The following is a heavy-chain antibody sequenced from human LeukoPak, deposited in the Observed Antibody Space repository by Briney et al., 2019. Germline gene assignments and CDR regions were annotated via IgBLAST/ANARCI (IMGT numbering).Heavy chain of an antibody. Sequence: GESLRLSCAASGFTFSSYSMNWARQAPGKGLEWVSYISYSSSTIYYADSVKGRFTISRDNSKNTLYLQMNSLRAEDTAVYYCAKGGNYYMDVWGKGTTVTISS. J-gene: IGHJ6*03. CDR2: ISYSSSTI. CDR1: GFTFSSYS. V-gene: IGHV3-48*01. CDR3: AKGGNYYMDV.